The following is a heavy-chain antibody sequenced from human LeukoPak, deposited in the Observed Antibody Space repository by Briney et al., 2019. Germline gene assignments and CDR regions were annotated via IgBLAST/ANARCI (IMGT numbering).Heavy chain of an antibody. J-gene: IGHJ4*02. D-gene: IGHD3-10*01. CDR3: ARWHYGSGRLYDY. CDR2: IIQDGSEK. V-gene: IGHV3-7*01. Sequence: GGSLRLSCAASGFTFSSYGMHWVRQAPGKGLEWVANIIQDGSEKHYVDSVKGRFTISRDNAKSSLYLQMNSLRAEDTAVYYCARWHYGSGRLYDYWGQGTLVTVSS. CDR1: GFTFSSYG.